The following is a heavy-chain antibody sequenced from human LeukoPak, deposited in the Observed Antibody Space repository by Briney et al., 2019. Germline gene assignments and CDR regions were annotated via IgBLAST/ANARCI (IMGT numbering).Heavy chain of an antibody. CDR2: ISRNGGST. CDR1: GFYPIRDG. V-gene: IGHV3-64D*09. Sequence: GGSHLLSWSCIGFYPIRDGMGALRQAPGKGLEYVAAISRNGGSTYYADSVKGRFTISRDNSKSTLYLQMSSLTNEVTSVYFCVKDVMYYFTRPVSRSMAYWGQGTLVTVSS. CDR3: VKDVMYYFTRPVSRSMAY. J-gene: IGHJ4*02. D-gene: IGHD2/OR15-2a*01.